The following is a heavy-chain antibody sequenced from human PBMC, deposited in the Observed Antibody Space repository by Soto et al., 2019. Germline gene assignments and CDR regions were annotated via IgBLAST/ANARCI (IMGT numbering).Heavy chain of an antibody. D-gene: IGHD2-15*01. CDR2: IIPILGIA. Sequence: SVKVSCKASGGTFSSYTISWVRQAPGQGLEWMGRIIPILGIANYAQKFQGRVTITADKSTSTAYMELSSLRSEDTAVYYFARSPYCSGGSCYSTHLDYWGQGTLVTVSS. CDR3: ARSPYCSGGSCYSTHLDY. CDR1: GGTFSSYT. V-gene: IGHV1-69*02. J-gene: IGHJ4*02.